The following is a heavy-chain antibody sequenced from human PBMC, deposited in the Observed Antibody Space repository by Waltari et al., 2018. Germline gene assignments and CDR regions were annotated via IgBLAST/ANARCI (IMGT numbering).Heavy chain of an antibody. CDR1: GGSFSGYY. V-gene: IGHV4-34*01. CDR3: ARSGTYYDFWSGYPHWYLDL. Sequence: QVQLQQWGAGLLKPSETLSLTCAVYGGSFSGYYWTWIRQPPGKGLEWIGEINHSGSTNYNPSLKSRVTISVDTSKNQFSLKLSSVTAADTAVYYCARSGTYYDFWSGYPHWYLDLWGRGTLVTVSS. D-gene: IGHD3-3*01. J-gene: IGHJ2*01. CDR2: INHSGST.